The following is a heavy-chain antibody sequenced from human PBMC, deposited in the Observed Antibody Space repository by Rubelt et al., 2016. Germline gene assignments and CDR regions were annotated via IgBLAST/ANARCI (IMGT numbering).Heavy chain of an antibody. D-gene: IGHD3-3*01. Sequence: QVQLVQSGAEVKKPGASVKVSCKASGYTFTSYDINWVRQATGQGLEWMGWMNPNSGNPGYAQKFQGRVTMTRNTSISTAYMELSSVRSEDTAVYYCARLSITIFGVVVYYYGMDVWGQGTTVTVSS. CDR1: GYTFTSYD. V-gene: IGHV1-8*01. CDR3: ARLSITIFGVVVYYYGMDV. CDR2: MNPNSGNP. J-gene: IGHJ6*02.